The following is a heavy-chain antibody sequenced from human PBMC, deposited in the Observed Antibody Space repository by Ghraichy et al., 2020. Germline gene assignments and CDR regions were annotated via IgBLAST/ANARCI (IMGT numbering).Heavy chain of an antibody. CDR2: ISTSGGST. V-gene: IGHV3-23*01. Sequence: GESLNISCAASGFTFSSFAMSWVRQAPGKGLEWVSAISTSGGSTYYADSVKGRLTISRDNSKNTLYLQMNSLRAEDTAVYYWAKGSGSYYYYMDVWGKGTTVTVSS. J-gene: IGHJ6*03. CDR1: GFTFSSFA. CDR3: AKGSGSYYYYMDV. D-gene: IGHD1-26*01.